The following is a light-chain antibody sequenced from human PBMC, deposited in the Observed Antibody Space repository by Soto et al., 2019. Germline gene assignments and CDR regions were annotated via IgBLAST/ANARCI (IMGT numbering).Light chain of an antibody. J-gene: IGKJ4*01. CDR1: QSIRSW. CDR2: DAS. CDR3: QHSTSYPLT. Sequence: DIHMTQSPYTLAASVGDSITITCRASQSIRSWLAWYQQKPGRAPKLLIYDASSLESGVPSRFSGSGSGTEFTLTISSLQPDDVATYYCQHSTSYPLTFGGGTTADIK. V-gene: IGKV1-5*01.